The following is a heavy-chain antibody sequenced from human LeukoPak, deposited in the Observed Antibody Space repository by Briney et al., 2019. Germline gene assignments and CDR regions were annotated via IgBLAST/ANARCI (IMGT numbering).Heavy chain of an antibody. J-gene: IGHJ4*02. CDR3: ARAKGSSGYYQLPIDY. V-gene: IGHV3-74*01. CDR2: INSDGSST. Sequence: GGSLRLSCAASGFTFSSYDMSWVRQAPGKGLVWFSRINSDGSSTSYADSVKGRFTISRDNAKNTLYLQMNTLRADDTAVYSCARAKGSSGYYQLPIDYWGQGTLVTVSS. D-gene: IGHD3-22*01. CDR1: GFTFSSYD.